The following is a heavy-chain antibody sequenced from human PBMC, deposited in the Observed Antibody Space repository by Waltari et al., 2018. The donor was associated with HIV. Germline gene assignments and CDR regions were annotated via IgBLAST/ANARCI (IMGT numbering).Heavy chain of an antibody. D-gene: IGHD5-12*01. V-gene: IGHV3-21*02. CDR3: VRDQPGYVPIDH. CDR1: GFNFSQFS. CDR2: IDRDNKET. J-gene: IGHJ4*02. Sequence: EVKLVESGGGRVEPGGSLRLSCVASGFNFSQFSMNWVRQSLGRGLQWGDAIDRDNKETVYAESVKGRFTMSRDNSEDSLLLHMDALKVEDTATYLCVRDQPGYVPIDHWGQGTLVTVTS.